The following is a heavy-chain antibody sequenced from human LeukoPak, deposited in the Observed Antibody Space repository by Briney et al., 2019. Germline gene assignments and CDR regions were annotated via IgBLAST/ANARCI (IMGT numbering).Heavy chain of an antibody. V-gene: IGHV1-46*01. CDR3: AKVVAKGGQALKTGYSSSWYSNFLDY. Sequence: ASVKVSCKASGYTFTSYYMHWVRQAPGQGLEWMGIINPSGGSTSYAQKFQGRVTMTRDMSTSTVYMELSSLRAEDTAVYYCAKVVAKGGQALKTGYSSSWYSNFLDYWGQGTLVTVSS. CDR1: GYTFTSYY. CDR2: INPSGGST. D-gene: IGHD6-13*01. J-gene: IGHJ4*02.